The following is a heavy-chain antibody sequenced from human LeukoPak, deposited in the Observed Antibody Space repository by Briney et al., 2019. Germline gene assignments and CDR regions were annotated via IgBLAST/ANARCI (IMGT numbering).Heavy chain of an antibody. CDR2: INPNSGGT. CDR1: GYTFTSYA. CDR3: ARDGSPSSKWELTRSWFDP. D-gene: IGHD1-26*01. Sequence: ASVKVSCKASGYTFTSYAMNWVRQAPGQGLEWMGWINPNSGGTNYAQKFQGRVTMTRDTSISTAYMELRSLRSDDTAVYYCARDGSPSSKWELTRSWFDPWGQGTLVTVSS. V-gene: IGHV1-2*02. J-gene: IGHJ5*02.